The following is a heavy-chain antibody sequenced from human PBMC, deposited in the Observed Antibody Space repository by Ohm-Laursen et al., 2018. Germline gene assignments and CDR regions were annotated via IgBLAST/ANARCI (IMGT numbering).Heavy chain of an antibody. V-gene: IGHV3-30*18. Sequence: LSLTCAASGFTFSSYGMHWVRQAPGKGLEWVAVISYDGSNKYYADFVKGRFTISRDNSKNTLYLQMNSLRAEDTAVYYCAKDLNPRRKLHTLGYWGQGTLVTVSS. CDR1: GFTFSSYG. CDR3: AKDLNPRRKLHTLGY. J-gene: IGHJ4*02. D-gene: IGHD1-14*01. CDR2: ISYDGSNK.